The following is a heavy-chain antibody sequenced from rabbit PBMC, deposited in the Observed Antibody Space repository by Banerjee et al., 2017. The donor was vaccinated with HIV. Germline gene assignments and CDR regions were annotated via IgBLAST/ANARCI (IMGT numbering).Heavy chain of an antibody. D-gene: IGHD8-1*01. CDR1: GFSFSSSYY. CDR2: IYTGSGST. CDR3: ARGGSSVDNWLDL. V-gene: IGHV1S40*01. J-gene: IGHJ5*01. Sequence: QSLEESGGDLVKPGASLTLTCTASGFSFSSSYYMCWVRQAPGKGLEWIACIYTGSGSTYYASWAKGRFTITRSTSLNTVDLKMTSLTAADTATYFCARGGSSVDNWLDLWGQGTLVTVS.